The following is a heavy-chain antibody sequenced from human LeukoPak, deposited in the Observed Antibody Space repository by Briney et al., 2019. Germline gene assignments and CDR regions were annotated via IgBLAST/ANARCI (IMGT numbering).Heavy chain of an antibody. Sequence: ASVKVSCKASGYTLTSYGISWVRQAPGQGLEWMGWISAYNGNTNYAQKLQGRVTMTTDTSTSTAYMELRSLRSDDTAVYYCARDHGGYGGKDPDYWGQGTLVTVSS. CDR2: ISAYNGNT. CDR1: GYTLTSYG. J-gene: IGHJ4*02. CDR3: ARDHGGYGGKDPDY. V-gene: IGHV1-18*01. D-gene: IGHD4-23*01.